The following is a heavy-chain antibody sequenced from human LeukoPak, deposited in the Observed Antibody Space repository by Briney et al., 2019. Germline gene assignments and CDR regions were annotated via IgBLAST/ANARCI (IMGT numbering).Heavy chain of an antibody. CDR3: ARGDRYCSSTSCYYYMDV. Sequence: PGGSLRLSCAASGFTSSSYGMHWVRQAPGKGLVWVSRIDTDGSSTSYADSVKGRFSISRDNAKNTLFLQMNSLRAEDTAVYYCARGDRYCSSTSCYYYMDVWGKGTTVTISS. CDR2: IDTDGSST. D-gene: IGHD2-2*01. V-gene: IGHV3-74*01. CDR1: GFTSSSYG. J-gene: IGHJ6*03.